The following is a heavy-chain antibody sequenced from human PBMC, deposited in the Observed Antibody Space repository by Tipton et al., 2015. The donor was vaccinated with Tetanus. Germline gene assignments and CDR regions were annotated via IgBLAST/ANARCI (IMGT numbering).Heavy chain of an antibody. D-gene: IGHD5/OR15-5a*01. CDR2: IFYTGSR. J-gene: IGHJ4*02. CDR3: ARLREIVSRSGWAFDY. Sequence: GLVKPSETLSLTCSVSGGSISSYFWGWIRQPPGRGLEWIGHIFYTGSRHYSPSLKSRVTMSVDTSKKDFSVRLGSVTAADTAVYYCARLREIVSRSGWAFDYWGQGILVTVSS. CDR1: GGSISSYF. V-gene: IGHV4-59*08.